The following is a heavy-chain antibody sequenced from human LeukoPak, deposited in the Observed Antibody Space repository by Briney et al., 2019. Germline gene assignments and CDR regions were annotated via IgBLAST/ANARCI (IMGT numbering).Heavy chain of an antibody. CDR2: IIPIFGIG. V-gene: IGHV1-69*04. D-gene: IGHD2/OR15-2a*01. CDR3: ARDEENRFDP. CDR1: GGTFSSYA. Sequence: SVKVSCKASGGTFSSYAIGWVRQAPGQGLEWMGRIIPIFGIGNYAQKFQGRVTITADKSTSTAYMELSSLRSEDTAVYYCARDEENRFDPWGQGTLVTVSS. J-gene: IGHJ5*02.